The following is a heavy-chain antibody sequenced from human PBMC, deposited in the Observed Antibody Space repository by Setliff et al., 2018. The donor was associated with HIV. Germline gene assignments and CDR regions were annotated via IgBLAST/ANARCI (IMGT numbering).Heavy chain of an antibody. J-gene: IGHJ6*03. Sequence: AASVKVSCKVFGFTLSEVSIHWVRQAPGKGLEWMGYFDPQDGETVYAQKFQGRVTMTEDTSTYTAYMELSGLRSEDTAVYYCTRGADYLGIPSYYYYYMDVWGKGTTVTVSS. CDR2: FDPQDGET. V-gene: IGHV1-24*01. CDR3: TRGADYLGIPSYYYYYMDV. D-gene: IGHD7-27*01. CDR1: GFTLSEVS.